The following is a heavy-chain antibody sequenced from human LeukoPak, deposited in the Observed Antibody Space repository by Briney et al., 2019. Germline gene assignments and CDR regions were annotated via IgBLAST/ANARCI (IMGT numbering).Heavy chain of an antibody. CDR2: ISGSAGST. J-gene: IGHJ4*02. D-gene: IGHD6-19*01. CDR1: GFTVSSNY. Sequence: GGSLRLSCAASGFTVSSNYMSWVRQAPGKGLEWVSAISGSAGSTYYADSVKGRFTISRDNSKNTLYLQMNSLRAEDTAVYYCAKEQWLVRDYYFDYWGQGTLVTVSS. CDR3: AKEQWLVRDYYFDY. V-gene: IGHV3-23*01.